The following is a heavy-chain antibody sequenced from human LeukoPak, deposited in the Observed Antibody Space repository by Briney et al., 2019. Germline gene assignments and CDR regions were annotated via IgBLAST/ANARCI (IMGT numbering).Heavy chain of an antibody. CDR1: GGSFSGYY. CDR2: INHSGST. CDR3: ARGLTVLRYFDWLPHRYYFDY. V-gene: IGHV4-34*01. Sequence: SETLSLTCAVYGGSFSGYYWSWIRQPPGKGLEWIGEINHSGSTNYNPSLKSRVTISVDTSKNQSSLKLSSVTAADTAVYYCARGLTVLRYFDWLPHRYYFDYWGQGTLVTVSS. D-gene: IGHD3-9*01. J-gene: IGHJ4*02.